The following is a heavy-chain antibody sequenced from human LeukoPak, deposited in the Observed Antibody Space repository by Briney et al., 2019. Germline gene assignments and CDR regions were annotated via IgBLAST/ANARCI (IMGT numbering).Heavy chain of an antibody. D-gene: IGHD3-9*01. CDR1: CYTFTTYG. J-gene: IGHJ5*02. CDR2: ISAYNGKT. Sequence: GASVNVSCKASCYTFTTYGLSWVLQAPGQGIEWMGWISAYNGKTSYAQKFQGRVTMTTDTSTSTAYMELRSLSSDDTAMYYCAREGKFYDILTGYSTAANWFDPWGQGTLVTVSS. CDR3: AREGKFYDILTGYSTAANWFDP. V-gene: IGHV1-18*01.